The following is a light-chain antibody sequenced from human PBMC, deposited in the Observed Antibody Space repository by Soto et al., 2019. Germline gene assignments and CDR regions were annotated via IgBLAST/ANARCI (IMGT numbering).Light chain of an antibody. J-gene: IGKJ1*01. CDR1: QSGFGTY. CDR3: HPDGNPRWT. V-gene: IGKV3-20*01. CDR2: EAF. Sequence: EIVLTQSPGTLSLSPGDRATLSCRASQSGFGTYLAWFQQRPGQAPRLLIYEAFNRATGVPDRFTGRGSGTDFTLTISRLEPEDFAVSFCHPDGNPRWTLGKGTRVEIK.